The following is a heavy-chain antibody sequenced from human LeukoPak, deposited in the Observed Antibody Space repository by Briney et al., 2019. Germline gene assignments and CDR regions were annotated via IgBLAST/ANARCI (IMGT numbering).Heavy chain of an antibody. D-gene: IGHD6-19*01. CDR2: IGSSGTTI. CDR3: ALLAVASDFDY. J-gene: IGHJ4*02. Sequence: GGSLRLSCAVSGFPFSIYEMNWVRQAPGKGLEWVSNIGSSGTTIYYADSVKGRFSISRDNAKNSLYLQMNSLRVEDTAVYYCALLAVASDFDYWGQGALVTVSS. V-gene: IGHV3-48*03. CDR1: GFPFSIYE.